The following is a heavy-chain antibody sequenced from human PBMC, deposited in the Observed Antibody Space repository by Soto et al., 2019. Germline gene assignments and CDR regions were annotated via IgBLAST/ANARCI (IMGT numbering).Heavy chain of an antibody. CDR2: INSDGSST. V-gene: IGHV3-74*01. CDR1: GFTFSSYW. J-gene: IGHJ3*02. Sequence: GGSLRLSCAASGFTFSSYWMHWVRQAPGKGLVWVSRINSDGSSTSYADSVKGRFTISRDNAKNTLYLQMNSLRAEDTAVYYCARVFTTMIVVVTNADAFDIWGQGTMVTV. D-gene: IGHD3-22*01. CDR3: ARVFTTMIVVVTNADAFDI.